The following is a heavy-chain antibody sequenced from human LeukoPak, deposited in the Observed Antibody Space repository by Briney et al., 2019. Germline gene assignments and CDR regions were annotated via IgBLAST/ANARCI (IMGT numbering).Heavy chain of an antibody. J-gene: IGHJ4*02. CDR1: GYTFSNYN. Sequence: ASVKVSCKASGYTFSNYNFHWVRQAPGQGLEWMGIINPGGGSASDAQKSQGRLTMTRDTSTSTLYMELSSLRSEDTAVYYCARGDESDFDYWGQGTLVTVSS. CDR2: INPGGGSA. CDR3: ARGDESDFDY. V-gene: IGHV1-46*01.